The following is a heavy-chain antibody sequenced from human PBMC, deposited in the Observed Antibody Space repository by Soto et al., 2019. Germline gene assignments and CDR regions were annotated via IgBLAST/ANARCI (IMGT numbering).Heavy chain of an antibody. CDR1: GGSISSGDYY. J-gene: IGHJ4*02. Sequence: PSETLSLTCTVSGGSISSGDYYWSWIRQPPGKGLEWIGYIYYSGSTYYNPSLKSRVTISVDTSKNQFSLKLSSVTAADTAVYYCARKIGSISIFDYWGQGALVTVSS. V-gene: IGHV4-30-4*01. CDR2: IYYSGST. CDR3: ARKIGSISIFDY. D-gene: IGHD2-21*01.